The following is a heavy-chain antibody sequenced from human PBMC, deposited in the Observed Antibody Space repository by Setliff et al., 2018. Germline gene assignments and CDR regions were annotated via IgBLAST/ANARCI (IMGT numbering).Heavy chain of an antibody. V-gene: IGHV3-23*01. D-gene: IGHD3-3*01. J-gene: IGHJ4*02. Sequence: GSLRLSCAASGFTFSSYAMSWVRQAPGKGLEWVSAISGSGGSTYYAGSVKGRFTISRDNSKNTLYLQMNSLRAEDTAVYYCAKDRVTIFGVVSYFDYWGQGTLVTVSS. CDR1: GFTFSSYA. CDR2: ISGSGGST. CDR3: AKDRVTIFGVVSYFDY.